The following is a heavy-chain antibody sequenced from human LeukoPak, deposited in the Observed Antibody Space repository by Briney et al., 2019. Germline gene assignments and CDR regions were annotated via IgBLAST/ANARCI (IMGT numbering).Heavy chain of an antibody. D-gene: IGHD1-1*01. CDR3: VRESRPGGAMGLYHNLDY. Sequence: GGSLRLSCAGSGFTFSDFWMTWVRQTPGKGLEWGANIKEDGTEKNLVDSVKGRFTISRDNTKNLLFLEMNNLRGDDTAIYYCVRESRPGGAMGLYHNLDYWGQGTLVAVSS. CDR1: GFTFSDFW. V-gene: IGHV3-7*01. CDR2: IKEDGTEK. J-gene: IGHJ4*02.